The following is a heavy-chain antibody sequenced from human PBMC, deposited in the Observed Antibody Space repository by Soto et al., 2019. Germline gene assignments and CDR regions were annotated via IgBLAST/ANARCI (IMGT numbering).Heavy chain of an antibody. Sequence: GASVKVSCKVSGYTLTELSMHWVRQAPGKGLEWMGGFDPEDGETIYAQKFQGRVTMTEDTSTDTAYMELSSLRSEDTAVYYCATPPFLRIAGSGDLWYFDLWGRGTLVTVSS. V-gene: IGHV1-24*01. J-gene: IGHJ2*01. CDR3: ATPPFLRIAGSGDLWYFDL. CDR2: FDPEDGET. D-gene: IGHD6-19*01. CDR1: GYTLTELS.